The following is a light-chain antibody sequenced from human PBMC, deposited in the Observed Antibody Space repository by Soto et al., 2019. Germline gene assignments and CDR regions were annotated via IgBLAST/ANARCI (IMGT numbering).Light chain of an antibody. CDR1: SSDVGGYNY. CDR3: SSYTSSSTLVV. J-gene: IGLJ2*01. CDR2: EVS. V-gene: IGLV2-14*01. Sequence: QSALTQPASVSGSPGQSITISCTGTSSDVGGYNYVSWYQQHPGKAPTVMIYEVSNRPSGVSNRFSGSKSGNTASLTISGLQAEDEADYYCSSYTSSSTLVVFGGGTKLTVL.